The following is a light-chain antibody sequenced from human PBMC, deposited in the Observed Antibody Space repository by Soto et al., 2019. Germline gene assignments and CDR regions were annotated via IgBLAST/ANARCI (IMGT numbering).Light chain of an antibody. Sequence: QSALTQPRSVSGSPGQSVTISCTGTSDDIGGYHYVSWYRQYPGKAPQLMIYDVTKRPSGVPDRFSGSKSDNTASLTISGLQADDEADYYCCSYAGSRGLVFGGGTKLTVL. V-gene: IGLV2-11*01. CDR3: CSYAGSRGLV. CDR2: DVT. CDR1: SDDIGGYHY. J-gene: IGLJ2*01.